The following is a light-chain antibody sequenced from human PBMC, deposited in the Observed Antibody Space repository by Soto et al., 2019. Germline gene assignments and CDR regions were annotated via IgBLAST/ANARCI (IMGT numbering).Light chain of an antibody. CDR2: DTS. CDR3: QQRNVWPPIT. Sequence: EVVMRQSPATLSFSPGEGATLSCRASQGIGDTLAWYQHKPGQTPRLLIYDTSTRATGVPTRFGGSRSGTEFTLTINNLEPEDFAVYYCQQRNVWPPITFGQGTRLEI. CDR1: QGIGDT. J-gene: IGKJ5*01. V-gene: IGKV3D-11*03.